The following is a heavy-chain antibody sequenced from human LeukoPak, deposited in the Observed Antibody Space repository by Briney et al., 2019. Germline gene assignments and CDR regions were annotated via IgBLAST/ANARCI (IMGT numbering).Heavy chain of an antibody. V-gene: IGHV4-34*01. CDR1: GGSFSGYY. CDR2: INHSGST. Sequence: SETLSLTCAVHGGSFSGYYWSWIRQPPGKGLEWIGEINHSGSTNYNPSLKSRVTISVDTSKNQFSLKLSFVTAADTAVYYCARSRLHPIIFDYWGQGTLVTVSS. D-gene: IGHD5-24*01. J-gene: IGHJ4*02. CDR3: ARSRLHPIIFDY.